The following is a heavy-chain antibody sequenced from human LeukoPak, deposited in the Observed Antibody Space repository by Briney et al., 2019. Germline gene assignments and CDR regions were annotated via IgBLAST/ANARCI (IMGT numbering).Heavy chain of an antibody. J-gene: IGHJ4*02. CDR2: IHHTGAT. CDR3: ARGYGDPAAPDY. CDR1: GGSITDNF. Sequence: SETLSLTCTVSGGSITDNFWGWIRQTPEKGLEWIAYIHHTGATRNNPSLNGRVTISVDTSKNQFSLKLSSVTAADTAVYYCARGYGDPAAPDYWGQGTLVTVSS. V-gene: IGHV4-59*01. D-gene: IGHD4-17*01.